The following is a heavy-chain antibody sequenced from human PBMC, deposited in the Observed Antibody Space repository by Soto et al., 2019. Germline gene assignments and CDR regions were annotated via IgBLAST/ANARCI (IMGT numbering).Heavy chain of an antibody. D-gene: IGHD2-2*01. Sequence: QVQLQESGPGLVKPSQTLSLTCTVSGGSISSGGYYWSWIRQHPGKGLEWIGYIYYSGSTYYNPSLTRRVTISVDTSKKQFSLKLSSVTAAYTAVYYCARGADCISTSCPYYGMDVWGQGTTVTVSS. J-gene: IGHJ6*02. CDR2: IYYSGST. CDR3: ARGADCISTSCPYYGMDV. V-gene: IGHV4-31*03. CDR1: GGSISSGGYY.